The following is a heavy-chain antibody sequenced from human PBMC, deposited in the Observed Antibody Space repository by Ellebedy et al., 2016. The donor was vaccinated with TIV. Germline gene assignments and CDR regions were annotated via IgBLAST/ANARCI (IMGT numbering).Heavy chain of an antibody. Sequence: GESLKISCAASGFTFSDYYMNWVRQAPGKGLEWVSYIDSGSGTTYYADSVKDRFIISRDNGKSSLYLQMNSLRAEDTAVYYCARDAMIWIFDNWGQGTLVTVSS. CDR2: IDSGSGTT. V-gene: IGHV3-48*01. CDR3: ARDAMIWIFDN. D-gene: IGHD3-22*01. CDR1: GFTFSDYY. J-gene: IGHJ4*02.